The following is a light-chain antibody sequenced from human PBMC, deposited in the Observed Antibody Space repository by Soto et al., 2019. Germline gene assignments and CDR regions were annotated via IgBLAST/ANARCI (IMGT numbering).Light chain of an antibody. CDR2: GAS. CDR3: QQYGSSVFT. V-gene: IGKV3-20*01. CDR1: QSVSSNY. Sequence: IVFTPSPGTLSFSPGERGALSFRASQSVSSNYVAWYQQKPGQAPRLLISGASNRATGTPDRFRGSGSGTDFTLTISRLEPEDFAVYYCQQYGSSVFTFGQGTRLEIK. J-gene: IGKJ5*01.